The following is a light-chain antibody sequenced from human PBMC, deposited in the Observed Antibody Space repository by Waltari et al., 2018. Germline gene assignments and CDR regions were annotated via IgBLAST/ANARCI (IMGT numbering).Light chain of an antibody. CDR1: QGTSSY. CDR2: AAS. J-gene: IGKJ5*01. Sequence: DIQLTQSPSFLSASVGDRVTITCRATQGTSSYLVWYQQKPGKAPNLLIYAASTLERGVPSRFSGSGSETEFTLTISSLQPEDFATYYCQQLNSYPITFGQGTRLEIK. V-gene: IGKV1-9*01. CDR3: QQLNSYPIT.